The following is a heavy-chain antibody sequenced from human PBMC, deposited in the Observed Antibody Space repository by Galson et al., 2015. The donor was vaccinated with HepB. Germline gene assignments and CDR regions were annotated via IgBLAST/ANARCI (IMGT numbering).Heavy chain of an antibody. CDR2: IYPGDSDV. Sequence: QSGAEVKKPGESLKISCKGSGYTFTNYWIAWVRQMPGKGLEWMGIIYPGDSDVTYNPSLQGHVTISVEKSLSSTYLQWTSLKASDSAMYYCARLRGYSRSEGLGYWGQGTLVTVSS. D-gene: IGHD5-18*01. J-gene: IGHJ4*02. CDR3: ARLRGYSRSEGLGY. CDR1: GYTFTNYW. V-gene: IGHV5-51*01.